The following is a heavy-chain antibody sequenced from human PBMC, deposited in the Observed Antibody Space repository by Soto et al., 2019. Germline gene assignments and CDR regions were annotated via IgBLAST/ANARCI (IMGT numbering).Heavy chain of an antibody. CDR1: GFTFSSYS. CDR3: ARNESSNIYGRNV. CDR2: IISSSFSI. D-gene: IGHD6-6*01. V-gene: IGHV3-21*01. Sequence: EVQLVESGGGLVKPGGSLRLSCAASGFTFSSYSMNWVRQAPGKGLEWVLSIISSSFSINYADSVKGRFSISRDNAQNSLHLQMNNLRAEDTAVYYCARNESSNIYGRNVWGQGTTVTVSS. J-gene: IGHJ6*02.